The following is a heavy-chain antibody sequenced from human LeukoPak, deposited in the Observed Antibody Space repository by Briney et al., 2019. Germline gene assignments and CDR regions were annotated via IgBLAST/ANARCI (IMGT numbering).Heavy chain of an antibody. CDR3: AREVYDSSGYYRLDY. D-gene: IGHD3-22*01. CDR2: IWYDGSNK. J-gene: IGHJ4*02. Sequence: SCKASGGTFSSYAISWVRQAPGKGLEWVAVIWYDGSNKYYADSVKGRFTISRDNSKNTLYLQMNSLRAEDTAVYYCAREVYDSSGYYRLDYWGQGTLVTVSS. V-gene: IGHV3-33*01. CDR1: GGTFSSYA.